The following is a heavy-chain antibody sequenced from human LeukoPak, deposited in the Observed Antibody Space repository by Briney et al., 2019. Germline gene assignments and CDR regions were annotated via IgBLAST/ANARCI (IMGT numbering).Heavy chain of an antibody. CDR1: GYTFTGYY. J-gene: IGHJ4*02. D-gene: IGHD5-12*01. CDR2: INPNSGGT. CDR3: ARVDIVATSCDY. Sequence: ASVKVSCKASGYTFTGYYMHWVRQAPGQGLEWMGWINPNSGGTNYAQKFQGRVTITRDTSISTAYMELSRLRSDDTVVYYCARVDIVATSCDYWGQGTLVTVSS. V-gene: IGHV1-2*02.